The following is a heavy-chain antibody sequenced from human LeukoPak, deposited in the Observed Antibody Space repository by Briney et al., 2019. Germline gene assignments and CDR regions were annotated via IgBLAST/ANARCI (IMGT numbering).Heavy chain of an antibody. V-gene: IGHV4-59*01. CDR3: ASQYSSSSYWFDP. CDR1: GGSISSYY. Sequence: PSETLSLTCTVSGGSISSYYWSWIRQPPGKGLEWIGYIYFSGSTNYNPSLKSRVTMSVDTSKNQFSLKLSSVTAADTAVYYCASQYSSSSYWFDPWGQGTLVTVSS. CDR2: IYFSGST. J-gene: IGHJ5*02. D-gene: IGHD6-6*01.